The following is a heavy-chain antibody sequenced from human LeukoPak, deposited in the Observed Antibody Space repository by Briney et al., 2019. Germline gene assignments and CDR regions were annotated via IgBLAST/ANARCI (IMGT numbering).Heavy chain of an antibody. CDR1: GFTFSSYW. D-gene: IGHD4-11*01. CDR3: AREGTTDSFDY. J-gene: IGHJ4*02. CDR2: IKQDGSEK. V-gene: IGHV3-7*01. Sequence: PGGSLRLSCAASGFTFSSYWMSWVRQAPGKGLEWVANIKQDGSEKCYVDSVKGRFTISRDNAKNSLYLQMNSLRAEDTAVYYCAREGTTDSFDYWGQGTLVTVSS.